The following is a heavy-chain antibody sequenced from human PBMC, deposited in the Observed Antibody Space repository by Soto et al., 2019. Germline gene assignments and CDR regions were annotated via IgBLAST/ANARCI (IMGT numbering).Heavy chain of an antibody. D-gene: IGHD4-4*01. CDR2: ISAYNGNT. CDR3: AREKSIMTTVNPFDY. V-gene: IGHV1-18*01. CDR1: GYTFTSYG. J-gene: IGHJ4*02. Sequence: GASVKVSCKASGYTFTSYGISWVRQAPGQGLEWMGWISAYNGNTNYAQKLQGRVTMTTDTSTSTAYMELRSLRSDDTAVYYCAREKSIMTTVNPFDYWGQGTLVTVSS.